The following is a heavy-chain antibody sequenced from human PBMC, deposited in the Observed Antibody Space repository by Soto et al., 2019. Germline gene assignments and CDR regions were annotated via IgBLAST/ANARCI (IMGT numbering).Heavy chain of an antibody. V-gene: IGHV1-2*02. CDR3: ARGGGVGVAGSAAFDM. CDR1: GYPVTAYY. Sequence: QLHLVQSGAVVKKPGASVTVSCSASGYPVTAYYMHWVRQAPGRGLEWMGGINPATGAAKYTQTFQGRVTMTRDTSTSTVFMELIGLTSGDTAGCYCARGGGVGVAGSAAFDMWGQGTLVTVSS. D-gene: IGHD3-3*01. J-gene: IGHJ3*02. CDR2: INPATGAA.